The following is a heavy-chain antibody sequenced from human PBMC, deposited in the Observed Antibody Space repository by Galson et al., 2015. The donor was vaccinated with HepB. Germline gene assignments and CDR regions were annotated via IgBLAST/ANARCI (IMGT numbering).Heavy chain of an antibody. CDR1: GGSIRSYY. CDR2: IYYSGST. J-gene: IGHJ5*02. CDR3: ARVVTTVTTAWFDP. Sequence: LSLTCPVSGGSIRSYYWSWIRQPPGKGLEWIGYIYYSGSTNYNPSLKSRVTISVDTSKNQFSLKLSSVTAADTAVYYCARVVTTVTTAWFDPWGQATLVTVSS. V-gene: IGHV4-59*01. D-gene: IGHD4-11*01.